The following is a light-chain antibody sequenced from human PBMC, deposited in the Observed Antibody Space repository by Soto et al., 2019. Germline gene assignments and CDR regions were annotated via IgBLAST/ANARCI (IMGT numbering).Light chain of an antibody. CDR3: LKDTNYPWT. Sequence: AIQMTKSPSSLSASVGDRVTISCRARQGIGNALGWYQQKPWKPPKVLIYGASNIQSGISPRFSGSVSGTDFTLAISILQPEDSATYSCLKDTNYPWTLGKGTNVAIK. J-gene: IGKJ1*01. CDR2: GAS. V-gene: IGKV1-6*01. CDR1: QGIGNA.